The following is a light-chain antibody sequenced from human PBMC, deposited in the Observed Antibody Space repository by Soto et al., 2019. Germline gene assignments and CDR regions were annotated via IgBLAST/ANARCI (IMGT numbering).Light chain of an antibody. J-gene: IGKJ2*03. Sequence: DIQMTQSPSSLSASVGDRVTITCRASKNMDRKLHWYHQRPGKAPNLLISHASSLQSGVPSRFSGSGSGRDFNLTISSLQRKDFTTYNCQQSHITQYSFDQATTLEI. CDR2: HAS. CDR1: KNMDRK. V-gene: IGKV1-39*01. CDR3: QQSHITQYS.